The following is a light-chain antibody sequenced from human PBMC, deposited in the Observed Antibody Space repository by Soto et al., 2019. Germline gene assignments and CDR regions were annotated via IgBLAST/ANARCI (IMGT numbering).Light chain of an antibody. CDR3: QKFNNVPFT. CDR1: QGIYNY. J-gene: IGKJ3*01. CDR2: AAS. V-gene: IGKV1-27*01. Sequence: DIQMTQSPSSLSASVGDRVTITCRASQGIYNYLAWYQQKPGKVPKLLMFAASTLQSGVPSRFSVSGSGTDFTLTISSLQPEDVATYYCQKFNNVPFTFGPGTTVDI.